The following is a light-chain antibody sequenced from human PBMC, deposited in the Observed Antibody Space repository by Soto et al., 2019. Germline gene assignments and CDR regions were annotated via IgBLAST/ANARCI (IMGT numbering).Light chain of an antibody. CDR2: GAS. Sequence: EIVLTQSPGTLSLSPGERATLSCRASQSVSRNYLAWYQQKHGQAPRLLTYGASTRATGIPDRFSGSGSGTDFTLTISRLEPEDFAVYDCQQYGSSPPYTFGQGTKLEI. CDR3: QQYGSSPPYT. V-gene: IGKV3-20*01. J-gene: IGKJ2*01. CDR1: QSVSRNY.